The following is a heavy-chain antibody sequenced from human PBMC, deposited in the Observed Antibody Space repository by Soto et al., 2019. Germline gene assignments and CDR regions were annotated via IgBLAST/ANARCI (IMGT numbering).Heavy chain of an antibody. D-gene: IGHD3-10*01. CDR1: GYSFTSYW. CDR3: ASSYYYGSGSYYNWFDP. V-gene: IGHV5-51*01. Sequence: PGESLKISCKGSGYSFTSYWIGWVRQMPGKGLEWMGIIYPGDSDTRYSPSFQGQVTISADKSICTAYLQWSSLKASDTAMYYCASSYYYGSGSYYNWFDPWGQGTLVTVSS. J-gene: IGHJ5*02. CDR2: IYPGDSDT.